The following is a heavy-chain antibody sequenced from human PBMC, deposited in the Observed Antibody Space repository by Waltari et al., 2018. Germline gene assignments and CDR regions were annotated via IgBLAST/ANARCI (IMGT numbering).Heavy chain of an antibody. V-gene: IGHV4-34*01. CDR3: ARGMATEGASDS. D-gene: IGHD5-12*01. CDR1: GGSFSGYY. Sequence: QVQLQQWGAGLLKPSETLSLTCAVYGGSFSGYYWSWIRQPPGKGLEWIGEINHSGSTNYNPSLKSRGTISVDTAKNQFSLKLSSVTAADTAVYYCARGMATEGASDSWGQGTLVTVSS. J-gene: IGHJ5*02. CDR2: INHSGST.